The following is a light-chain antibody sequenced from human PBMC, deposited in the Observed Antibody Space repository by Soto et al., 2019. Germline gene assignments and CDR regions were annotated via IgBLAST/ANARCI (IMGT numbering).Light chain of an antibody. Sequence: QPASVSGSPGQSITISCTGSSSDIGVYRYVTWYQQYPGKAPKLMIYEVTNRPSGVSNRFSGSKSGNTASLTISGLQAEDEADYYCSSYSSSSTLYVFGTGTKLTVL. V-gene: IGLV2-14*01. CDR2: EVT. CDR1: SSDIGVYRY. CDR3: SSYSSSSTLYV. J-gene: IGLJ1*01.